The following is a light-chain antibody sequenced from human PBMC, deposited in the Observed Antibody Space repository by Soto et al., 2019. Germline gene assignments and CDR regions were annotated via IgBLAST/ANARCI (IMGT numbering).Light chain of an antibody. J-gene: IGKJ5*01. V-gene: IGKV3-20*01. Sequence: EFGLTQSPGSLSLSAGERATLSSRASQTVRNNYLAWYQQKPGQAPRLLIYDASSRATGIPDRFSGSGSGTDFTLTISRLEPEDFAVYYCQQYGSSPFTFGQGTRLEIK. CDR3: QQYGSSPFT. CDR1: QTVRNNY. CDR2: DAS.